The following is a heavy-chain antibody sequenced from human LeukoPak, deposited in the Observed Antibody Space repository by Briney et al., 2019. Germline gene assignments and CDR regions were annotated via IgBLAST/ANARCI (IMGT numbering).Heavy chain of an antibody. CDR2: ISSSTSHI. J-gene: IGHJ4*02. D-gene: IGHD6-13*01. V-gene: IGHV3-21*01. CDR3: ARWPIAAAPPVYYFDY. Sequence: PGGSLRLSCAASGFTFSRYNMNWVRQAPGKGLEWVSSISSSTSHIYYADSVTGRFTISRDNDKNSLYLQMNSLRAEDTAVYYCARWPIAAAPPVYYFDYWGQGTLVTVSS. CDR1: GFTFSRYN.